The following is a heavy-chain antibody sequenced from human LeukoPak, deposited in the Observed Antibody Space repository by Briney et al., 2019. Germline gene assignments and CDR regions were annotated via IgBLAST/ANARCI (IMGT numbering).Heavy chain of an antibody. D-gene: IGHD6-19*01. J-gene: IGHJ4*02. V-gene: IGHV1-2*02. CDR2: ISPSSGGT. CDR1: GYTFIGYY. Sequence: GASVKVSCKASGYTFIGYYMHWVRQAPGQGLEWMGWISPSSGGTNYAQKFQGRVTMTRDTSISTAYMELSRLRSDDTAVYYCARDRGIAVASTPDYWGQGSLVTVSS. CDR3: ARDRGIAVASTPDY.